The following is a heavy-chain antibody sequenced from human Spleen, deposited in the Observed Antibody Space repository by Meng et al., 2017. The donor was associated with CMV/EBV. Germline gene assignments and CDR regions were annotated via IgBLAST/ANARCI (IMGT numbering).Heavy chain of an antibody. CDR2: INSDGSST. CDR1: GFTFSSYW. CDR3: ASAPSWYEGDY. J-gene: IGHJ4*02. D-gene: IGHD6-13*01. Sequence: GESLKISCSASGFTFSSYWMHWVRQAPGKGLVWVSRINSDGSSTSYADSVKGRFTISRDNAKNTLYLQMNSLRGEDTAVYYCASAPSWYEGDYWGQGTLVTVSS. V-gene: IGHV3-74*01.